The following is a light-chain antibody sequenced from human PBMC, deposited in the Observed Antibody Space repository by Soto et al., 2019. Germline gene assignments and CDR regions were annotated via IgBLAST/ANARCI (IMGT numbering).Light chain of an antibody. CDR2: RVY. CDR1: QSLLFTDGNTY. J-gene: IGKJ2*01. V-gene: IGKV2-30*01. CDR3: LRGSNWPHT. Sequence: EVVMTQSPLSLPVTLGQPASISCRSRQSLLFTDGNTYLTWFQQRPGQSPRRLIHRVYIRDAGVPVRFSGSGSGTDFTLRISRVEAEDVGDYYCLRGSNWPHTFGHGTKLEIK.